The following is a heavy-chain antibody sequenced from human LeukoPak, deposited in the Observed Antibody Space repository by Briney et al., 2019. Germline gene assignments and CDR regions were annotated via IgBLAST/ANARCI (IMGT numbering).Heavy chain of an antibody. J-gene: IGHJ6*03. D-gene: IGHD2-8*01. V-gene: IGHV3-43*01. Sequence: PGGSLRLSCAASGFTFDDYTMHWVRQAPGKGLEWVSLISWDGGSTYYADSVKGRFTISRDNSKNSLYLQMNSLRTEDTALYYCAKDGESENGVSTMDVWGKGTTVTVSS. CDR1: GFTFDDYT. CDR2: ISWDGGST. CDR3: AKDGESENGVSTMDV.